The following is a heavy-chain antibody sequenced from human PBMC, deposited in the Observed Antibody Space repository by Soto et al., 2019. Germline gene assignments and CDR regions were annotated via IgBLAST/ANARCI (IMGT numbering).Heavy chain of an antibody. V-gene: IGHV1-3*01. J-gene: IGHJ4*02. CDR1: GYTFVTYA. Sequence: GASVKVSCKASGYTFVTYAMHWVRQAPGQRLEWMGWINAGNGNTKYSQKFQGRVTMTTDTSTSTAYMELRSLRSDDTAVYYCAAPLSYSYGLGYWGQGTLVTVSS. D-gene: IGHD5-18*01. CDR2: INAGNGNT. CDR3: AAPLSYSYGLGY.